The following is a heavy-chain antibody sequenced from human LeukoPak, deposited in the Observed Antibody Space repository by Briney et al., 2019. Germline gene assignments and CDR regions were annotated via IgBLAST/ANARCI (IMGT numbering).Heavy chain of an antibody. V-gene: IGHV3-66*01. D-gene: IGHD4/OR15-4a*01. CDR2: IYSGGTT. J-gene: IGHJ4*02. CDR3: ARTMALDY. Sequence: GGSLRLSCAASGFTVSSNYMSWVRQAPGKGLEWVSVIYSGGTTYYADSVKGRFTISSDNSENTLYLQMNSLRAEDTAVYYCARTMALDYWGQGTLVTVSS. CDR1: GFTVSSNY.